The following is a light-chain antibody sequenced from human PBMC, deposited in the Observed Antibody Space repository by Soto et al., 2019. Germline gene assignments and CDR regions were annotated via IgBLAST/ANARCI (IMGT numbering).Light chain of an antibody. CDR1: QSVSSS. CDR2: DAS. J-gene: IGKJ4*01. V-gene: IGKV3-11*01. Sequence: EIVLAQSPATLSLSPGETATLSCRASQSVSSSLAWYQQRPGQAPRLLIYDASNRATGIPARFSGSGSGTDFTLTISSLEPEDFAVYYCQQRSDWPFTFGGGTKVEIK. CDR3: QQRSDWPFT.